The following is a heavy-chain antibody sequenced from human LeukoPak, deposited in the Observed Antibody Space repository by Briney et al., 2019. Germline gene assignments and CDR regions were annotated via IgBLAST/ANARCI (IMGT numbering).Heavy chain of an antibody. Sequence: ASVKVSCKASGYTFTNYDINWVRQATGQGLEWMGWMNPKSGDTGYAQKFQGRATMTRNISISTAYMDLSSLTSDDTAVYYCAVGGSYYDILTGYYSPYYFDYWGQGTLVTVSS. CDR3: AVGGSYYDILTGYYSPYYFDY. V-gene: IGHV1-8*01. CDR2: MNPKSGDT. J-gene: IGHJ4*02. D-gene: IGHD3-9*01. CDR1: GYTFTNYD.